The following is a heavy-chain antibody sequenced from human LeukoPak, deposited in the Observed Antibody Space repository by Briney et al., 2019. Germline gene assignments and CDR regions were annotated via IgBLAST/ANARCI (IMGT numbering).Heavy chain of an antibody. CDR1: GFTFSSYA. J-gene: IGHJ4*02. CDR3: AKDRSFSFPGAFDS. CDR2: ISGGATIT. D-gene: IGHD7-27*01. Sequence: PGGSLRLSCAASGFTFSSYAMNWVRQAPGKGLEWVSAISGGATITYYADSVKGRFTISRDNSKNTLYLQMNSLRVEDTAVYYCAKDRSFSFPGAFDSWGQGALVIVSS. V-gene: IGHV3-23*01.